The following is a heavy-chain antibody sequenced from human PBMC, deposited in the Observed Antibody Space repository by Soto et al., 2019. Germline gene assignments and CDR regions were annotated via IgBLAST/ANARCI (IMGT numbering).Heavy chain of an antibody. D-gene: IGHD2-15*01. J-gene: IGHJ6*02. CDR1: GGSFSGYY. CDR3: ARKKYYCSGGSRCPADRKSYGMDV. V-gene: IGHV4-34*01. Sequence: SETLSLTCAVYGGSFSGYYWSWIRQPPGKGLEWIGEINHSGSTNYNPSLKSRVTISVETSKNQFSLKLSSVTAADTAVYYCARKKYYCSGGSRCPADRKSYGMDVWGQGTTVTVSS. CDR2: INHSGST.